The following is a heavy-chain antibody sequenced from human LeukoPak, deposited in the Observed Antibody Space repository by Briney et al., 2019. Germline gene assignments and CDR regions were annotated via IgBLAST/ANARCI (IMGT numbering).Heavy chain of an antibody. V-gene: IGHV3-21*01. D-gene: IGHD3-10*01. CDR1: GFTFSSYS. CDR3: PTSPYYFDSGTFLGNWFDF. CDR2: ISSSSSYI. J-gene: IGHJ5*01. Sequence: SGGSLRLSCAASGFTFSSYSMNWVRQAPGKGLEWVSSISSSSSYIYYADSVKGRFTISRDNAKNSLFLQMNSLRAEDTAVYFCPTSPYYFDSGTFLGNWFDFWGQGTLVSVSS.